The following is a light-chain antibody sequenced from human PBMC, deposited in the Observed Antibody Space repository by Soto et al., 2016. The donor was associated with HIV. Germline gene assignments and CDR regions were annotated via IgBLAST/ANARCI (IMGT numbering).Light chain of an antibody. J-gene: IGLJ3*02. CDR2: GKN. CDR3: NSRDSSGNQWV. CDR1: ILRSYY. Sequence: SGLTQDPTVSVALGQTVRITCQGDILRSYYASWYQQKPGQAPVLVMYGKNNRPSGIPDRFSGSSSGNTGSLTITGTQAEDEADYYCNSRDSSGNQWVFGGGTKLTVL. V-gene: IGLV3-19*01.